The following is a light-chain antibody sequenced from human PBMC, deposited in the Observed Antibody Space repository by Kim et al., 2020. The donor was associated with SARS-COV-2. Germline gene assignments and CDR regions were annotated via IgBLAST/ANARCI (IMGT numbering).Light chain of an antibody. CDR2: DVT. CDR3: SSYSSATTWV. Sequence: QSALTQPASVSGSPGQSITISCTGTGSDIGGSNYVSWYQHLPGKAPKLMIFDVTKRPSGVSDRFSGSKSGSTASLTISGLQTEDEADYYCSSYSSATTWVFGGGTQLSVL. CDR1: GSDIGGSNY. J-gene: IGLJ3*02. V-gene: IGLV2-14*03.